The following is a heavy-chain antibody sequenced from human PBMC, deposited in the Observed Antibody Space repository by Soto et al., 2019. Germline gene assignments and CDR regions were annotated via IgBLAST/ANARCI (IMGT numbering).Heavy chain of an antibody. Sequence: QVQLVQSGAEVKKPGASVKVSCKASGYTFASYAISWMRQAHGQGLEWMGWISAYNGKTKYEQQLQGRVTMTTDTSTRTAYREPMSLRSDDPAVYYCARDRPPPDYWVQGTLVTVSS. J-gene: IGHJ4*02. V-gene: IGHV1-18*01. CDR2: ISAYNGKT. CDR1: GYTFASYA. CDR3: ARDRPPPDY.